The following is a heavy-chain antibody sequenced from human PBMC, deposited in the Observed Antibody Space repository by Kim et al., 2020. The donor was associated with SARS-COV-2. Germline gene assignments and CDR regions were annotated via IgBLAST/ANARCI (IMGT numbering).Heavy chain of an antibody. CDR3: ARGAGSSVFDP. V-gene: IGHV3-7*01. CDR1: GFTFSNYW. J-gene: IGHJ5*02. D-gene: IGHD1-26*01. Sequence: GGSLRLSCAASGFTFSNYWMTWVRQTPGKGLEWVASIKHDGSGQYYVDSLKGRFTISRDNANNSLYLQMNSLRAEDTALYHCARGAGSSVFDPWGQGTLVTVSS. CDR2: IKHDGSGQ.